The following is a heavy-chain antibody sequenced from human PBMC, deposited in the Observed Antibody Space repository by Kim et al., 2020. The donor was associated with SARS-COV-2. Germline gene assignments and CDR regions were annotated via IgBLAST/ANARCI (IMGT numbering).Heavy chain of an antibody. CDR1: GFTFSSYG. CDR2: ISYDGSNK. D-gene: IGHD3-10*01. CDR3: ARELWFGELLPYYYYYYGMDV. V-gene: IGHV3-33*05. J-gene: IGHJ6*02. Sequence: GGSLRLSCAASGFTFSSYGMHWVRQAPGKGLEWVAVISYDGSNKYYADSVKGRFTISRDNSKNTLYLQMNSLRAEDTAVYYCARELWFGELLPYYYYYYGMDVWGQGTTVTVSS.